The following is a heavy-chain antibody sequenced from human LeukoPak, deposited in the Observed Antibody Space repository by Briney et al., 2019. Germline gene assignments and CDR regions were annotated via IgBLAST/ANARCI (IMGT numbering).Heavy chain of an antibody. CDR3: EREGYRSSWGYGMDV. Sequence: SETLSLTCAVYGGSFSGYYWSWIRQPPGKGLEWIGEINHSGSTNYNPSLKSRVTISVDTSKCQFSVKLSSVTAADTAVYYGEREGYRSSWGYGMDVWGKGGKVTVSS. CDR1: GGSFSGYY. D-gene: IGHD6-13*01. V-gene: IGHV4-34*01. J-gene: IGHJ6*01. CDR2: INHSGST.